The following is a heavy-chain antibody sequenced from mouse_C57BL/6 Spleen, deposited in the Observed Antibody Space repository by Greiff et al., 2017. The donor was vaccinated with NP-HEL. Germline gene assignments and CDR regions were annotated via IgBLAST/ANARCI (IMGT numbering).Heavy chain of an antibody. CDR2: IDPEDGDT. CDR3: TAGLGPSFAY. V-gene: IGHV14-1*01. D-gene: IGHD3-3*01. J-gene: IGHJ3*01. CDR1: GFNIKDYY. Sequence: VQLQQSGAELVRPGASVKLSCTASGFNIKDYYMHWVKQRPEQGLEWIGRIDPEDGDTEYAPKFQGKATMTADTSSTTAYLQLSSLTSEDTAVYYCTAGLGPSFAYWGQGTLVTVSA.